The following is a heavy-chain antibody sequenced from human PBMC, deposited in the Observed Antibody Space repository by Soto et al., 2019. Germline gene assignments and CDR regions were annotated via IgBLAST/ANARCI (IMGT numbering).Heavy chain of an antibody. CDR3: ARHWGRVGEQGNYYYGMDV. CDR2: IYPGDSDT. Sequence: GESLKISCKGSGYSFTSYWIGWVRQMPGKGLEWMGIIYPGDSDTRYSPSFQGQVTISADKSISTAYLQWSSLKASDTAMYYCARHWGRVGEQGNYYYGMDVWGQGSTVTVAS. D-gene: IGHD3-16*01. V-gene: IGHV5-51*01. J-gene: IGHJ6*02. CDR1: GYSFTSYW.